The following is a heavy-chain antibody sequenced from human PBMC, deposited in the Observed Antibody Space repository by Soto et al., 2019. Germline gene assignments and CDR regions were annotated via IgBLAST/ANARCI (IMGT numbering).Heavy chain of an antibody. V-gene: IGHV4-39*01. CDR1: GGSISSSSYY. CDR3: ARHIAARPPYFDY. D-gene: IGHD6-6*01. J-gene: IGHJ4*02. Sequence: PSETLSLTCTVSGGSISSSSYYWGWIRQPPGKGLEWIGSIYYSGSTYYNPSLKSRVTISVDTSKNQFSLKLSSVTAADTAVYYCARHIAARPPYFDYWGKETLVTVSS. CDR2: IYYSGST.